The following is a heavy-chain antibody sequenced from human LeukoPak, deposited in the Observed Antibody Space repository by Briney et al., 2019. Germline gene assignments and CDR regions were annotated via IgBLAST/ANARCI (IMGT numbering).Heavy chain of an antibody. J-gene: IGHJ4*02. Sequence: PSETLSLTCTVSGGSISSSSYYWGWIRQPPGKGLEWIGSIYYSGSTYYNPSLKSRVTISVDTSKNQFSLKLSSVTAADTAVYYCARENDYDSSGYFDYWGQGTLVTVSS. D-gene: IGHD3-22*01. CDR3: ARENDYDSSGYFDY. V-gene: IGHV4-39*07. CDR2: IYYSGST. CDR1: GGSISSSSYY.